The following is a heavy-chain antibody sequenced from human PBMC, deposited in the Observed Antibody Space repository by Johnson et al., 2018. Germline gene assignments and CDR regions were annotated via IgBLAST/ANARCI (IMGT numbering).Heavy chain of an antibody. CDR1: GFTFDDYA. Sequence: VQLVESGGGLVQPGRSLRLSCAASGFTFDDYAMHWVRQAPGKGLEWVSGISWNSGSKGYADSVKGRFPIYRDNAKNSQYLQMNSLRAEDTALYFCAKDVTYNYARGAFDSWGQGTMVTVSS. CDR3: AKDVTYNYARGAFDS. D-gene: IGHD3-22*01. J-gene: IGHJ3*02. CDR2: ISWNSGSK. V-gene: IGHV3-9*01.